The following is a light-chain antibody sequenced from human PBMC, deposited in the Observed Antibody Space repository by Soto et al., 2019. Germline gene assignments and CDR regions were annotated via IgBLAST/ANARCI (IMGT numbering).Light chain of an antibody. V-gene: IGLV1-51*01. CDR1: SSNIGNNY. CDR3: GTWDSSLSAAV. Sequence: QSVLTQPPSVSAAPGQKVTISCSGRSSNIGNNYVSWYQQLPGTAPKLLIYDNNKRPSGITDRFSGSKSGTSATLSITGLQAGDEADYYCGTWDSSLSAAVFGGGTKLTVL. J-gene: IGLJ2*01. CDR2: DNN.